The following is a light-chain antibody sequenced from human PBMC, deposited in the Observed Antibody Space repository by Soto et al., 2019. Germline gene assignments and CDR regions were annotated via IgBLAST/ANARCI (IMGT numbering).Light chain of an antibody. J-gene: IGKJ1*01. CDR2: KVP. CDR3: MQGTHWPWT. Sequence: DVVMTRSPLSLPVTLGQPASISCRSSQSLLHSDGNTYLSWFQQRPGQSPRRLIYKVPNRDSGVPGRFCGSGSDTDFTLKISRVEAEDVGVYYCMQGTHWPWTFGQGAQVEIK. CDR1: QSLLHSDGNTY. V-gene: IGKV2-30*02.